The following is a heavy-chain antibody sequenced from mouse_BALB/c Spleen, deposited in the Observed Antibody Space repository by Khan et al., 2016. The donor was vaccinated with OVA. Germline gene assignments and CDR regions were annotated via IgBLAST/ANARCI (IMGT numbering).Heavy chain of an antibody. D-gene: IGHD1-3*01. CDR1: GYSFTSYW. V-gene: IGHV1-5*01. Sequence: VQLQQSGTVLARPGASVKMSCKASGYSFTSYWMYWIKQRPGQGLEWIGGIYPGNSDTSYNQKFKGKAKLTASTSASTAYMEFSSLTNEDSAVYYCTRGGDSSFAYWGQGTLVTVSA. CDR2: IYPGNSDT. CDR3: TRGGDSSFAY. J-gene: IGHJ3*01.